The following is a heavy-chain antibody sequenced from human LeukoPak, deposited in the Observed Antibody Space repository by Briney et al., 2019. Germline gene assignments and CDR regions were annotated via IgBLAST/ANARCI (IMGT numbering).Heavy chain of an antibody. D-gene: IGHD3-10*01. J-gene: IGHJ4*02. Sequence: PGGSLRLSCAASGFTISTYGMSWVRQAPGKGLEWVSSISGGTTYYADSVKGRFTISRDNSKNTVSLQMNSLRAEDTDCAKSVYHSGNYLGQGPLVIVSS. V-gene: IGHV3-23*01. CDR1: GFTISTYG. CDR3: VYHSGNY. CDR2: ISGGTT.